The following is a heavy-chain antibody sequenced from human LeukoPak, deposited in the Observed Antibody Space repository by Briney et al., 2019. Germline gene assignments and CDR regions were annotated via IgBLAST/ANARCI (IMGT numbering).Heavy chain of an antibody. D-gene: IGHD3-9*01. CDR2: INPNSGGT. V-gene: IGHV1-2*02. J-gene: IGHJ4*02. CDR3: ARGLLRYFDWLSTFSFDY. CDR1: GYTFTGYY. Sequence: ASVKVSCKASGYTFTGYYMHWVRQAPGQGLEWMGWINPNSGGTNYAQKFQGRVTMTRDTSISTAYMELSRLRSDDTAVYYCARGLLRYFDWLSTFSFDYWGQGTLVTVSS.